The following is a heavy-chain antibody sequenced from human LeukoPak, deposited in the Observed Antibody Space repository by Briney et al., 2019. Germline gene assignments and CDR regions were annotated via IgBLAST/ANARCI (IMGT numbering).Heavy chain of an antibody. D-gene: IGHD3-22*01. Sequence: GGSLRLSCAASGFTVSSNYMSWVRQAPGKGLEWVSVIYSGGSTYYADSVKGRFTISRDNSKNTLYLQMNSLRAEDTAVYYCARVTTGYYYGYFDYWGQGTLVTVSS. CDR3: ARVTTGYYYGYFDY. V-gene: IGHV3-53*01. CDR1: GFTVSSNY. J-gene: IGHJ4*02. CDR2: IYSGGST.